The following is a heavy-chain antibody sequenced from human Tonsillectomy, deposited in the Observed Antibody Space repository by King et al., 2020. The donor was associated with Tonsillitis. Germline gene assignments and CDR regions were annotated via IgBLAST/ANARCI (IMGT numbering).Heavy chain of an antibody. D-gene: IGHD6-19*01. V-gene: IGHV4-59*01. Sequence: VQLQESGPGLVKPSETLSLTCTVSGDSISSYYWSWIRQPPGKGLEWIGYISYSGSTNFNPSLKSRVTISVDTSKNQFSLNLSSVTAADTALYYCATLRIAGAGYGVIDYWGQGTLVTVSS. CDR1: GDSISSYY. CDR2: ISYSGST. J-gene: IGHJ4*02. CDR3: ATLRIAGAGYGVIDY.